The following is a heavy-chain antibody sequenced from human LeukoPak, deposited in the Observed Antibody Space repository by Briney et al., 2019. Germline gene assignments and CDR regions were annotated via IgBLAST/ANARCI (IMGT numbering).Heavy chain of an antibody. J-gene: IGHJ4*02. CDR3: ARGGLARRVNQYYFDY. Sequence: GASVKASCKASGYTFTGYYMHWVRQAPGQGLEWMGWINPNSGGTNYAQKFQGRVTMTRDTSISTAYMELSRLRSDDTAVYYCARGGLARRVNQYYFDYWGQGTLVTVSS. D-gene: IGHD1-14*01. CDR1: GYTFTGYY. V-gene: IGHV1-2*02. CDR2: INPNSGGT.